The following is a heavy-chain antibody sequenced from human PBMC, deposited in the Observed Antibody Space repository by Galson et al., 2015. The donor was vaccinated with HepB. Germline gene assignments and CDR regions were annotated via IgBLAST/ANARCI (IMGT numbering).Heavy chain of an antibody. J-gene: IGHJ6*02. V-gene: IGHV1-18*04. CDR3: AREPYGSGSYSTQGYYGMDV. D-gene: IGHD3-10*01. CDR1: GYTFTSYG. Sequence: SVKVSCKASGYTFTSYGISWVRQAPGQGLEWMGWISAYNGNTNYAQKLQGRVTMTRDTSTSTVYMELSSLRSEDTAVYYCAREPYGSGSYSTQGYYGMDVWGQGTTVTVSS. CDR2: ISAYNGNT.